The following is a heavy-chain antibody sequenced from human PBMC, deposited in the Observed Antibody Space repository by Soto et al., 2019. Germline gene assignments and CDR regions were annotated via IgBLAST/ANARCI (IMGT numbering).Heavy chain of an antibody. CDR1: GGSFSGYY. CDR2: INHSGST. D-gene: IGHD3-10*01. Sequence: PSETLSLTCAVYGGSFSGYYWSWIRQPPGKGLEWIGEINHSGSTNYNPSLKSRVTISVDTSKNQFSLKLSSVTAADTAVYYCASQVWYYGSGSYYKSKAYYFDYWGQGTLVTVSS. J-gene: IGHJ4*02. CDR3: ASQVWYYGSGSYYKSKAYYFDY. V-gene: IGHV4-34*01.